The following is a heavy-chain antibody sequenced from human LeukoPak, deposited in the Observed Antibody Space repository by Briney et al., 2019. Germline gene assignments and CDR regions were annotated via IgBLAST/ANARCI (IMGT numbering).Heavy chain of an antibody. D-gene: IGHD3-16*02. J-gene: IGHJ4*02. CDR3: ARGGYDYVWGSYRHYFDY. CDR1: GFTFSSYG. Sequence: GSLRLSCAASGFTFSSYGMHWIRQPPGKGLEWIGEINHSGSTNYNPSLKSRVTISVDTSKNQFSLKLSSVTAADTAVYYCARGGYDYVWGSYRHYFDYWGQGTLVTVSS. V-gene: IGHV4-34*01. CDR2: INHSGST.